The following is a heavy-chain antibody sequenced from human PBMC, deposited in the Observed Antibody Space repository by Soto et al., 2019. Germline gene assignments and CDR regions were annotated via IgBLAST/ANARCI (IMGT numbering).Heavy chain of an antibody. CDR2: MNPNSGNT. J-gene: IGHJ4*02. Sequence: QVQLVQSGAEVKKPAASVKVSCKASGYTFTSYDINWVRQATGQGLEWMGWMNPNSGNTGYAQKFQGRVTMTRNTSISTAYMELSSLRSEDTAVYYCARVRYSSGWYPQIFDYWGQGTLVTVSS. CDR3: ARVRYSSGWYPQIFDY. V-gene: IGHV1-8*01. D-gene: IGHD6-19*01. CDR1: GYTFTSYD.